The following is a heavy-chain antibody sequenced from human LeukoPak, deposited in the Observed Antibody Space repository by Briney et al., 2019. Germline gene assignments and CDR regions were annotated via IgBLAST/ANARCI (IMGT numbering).Heavy chain of an antibody. CDR3: ASLGYCSGGSCYYYYYAMDV. CDR2: IYYSGST. Sequence: SETLSLTCTVSGGSISSSSYYWGWIRQLPGKGLEWIGSIYYSGSTYYNPSLKSRVTISVDTSKNQFSLKLSSVTAADTAVYYCASLGYCSGGSCYYYYYAMDVWGQGTTVTVSS. CDR1: GGSISSSSYY. J-gene: IGHJ6*02. V-gene: IGHV4-39*01. D-gene: IGHD2-15*01.